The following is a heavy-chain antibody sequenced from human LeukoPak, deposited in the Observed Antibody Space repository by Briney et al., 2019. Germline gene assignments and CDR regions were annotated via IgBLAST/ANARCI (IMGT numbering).Heavy chain of an antibody. V-gene: IGHV1-46*01. CDR2: SYPSGGTT. CDR1: GYTFTNYY. D-gene: IGHD6-13*01. J-gene: IGHJ4*02. Sequence: ASVKVSCKASGYTFTNYYIHWLRQAPGQGLDWMGISYPSGGTTTSAQKFQGRVTMTRDTSTSQLYMELSSLRSEDTAVYYCASDVIAAPGDTLWHWGQGTLVTVSS. CDR3: ASDVIAAPGDTLWH.